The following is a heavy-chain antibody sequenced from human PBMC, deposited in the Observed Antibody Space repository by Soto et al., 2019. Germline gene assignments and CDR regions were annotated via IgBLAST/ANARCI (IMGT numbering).Heavy chain of an antibody. CDR2: ISAYNGNT. V-gene: IGHV1-18*01. CDR3: ARVPIPSAVVVAATPFGFDP. Sequence: ASVKVSCKASGYTFTSYGISWVRQAPGQGLEWMGWISAYNGNTNYAQKLQGRVTMTTDTSTSTAYMELRSLRSDDTAVYYCARVPIPSAVVVAATPFGFDPWGQGTLVTISS. J-gene: IGHJ5*02. CDR1: GYTFTSYG. D-gene: IGHD2-15*01.